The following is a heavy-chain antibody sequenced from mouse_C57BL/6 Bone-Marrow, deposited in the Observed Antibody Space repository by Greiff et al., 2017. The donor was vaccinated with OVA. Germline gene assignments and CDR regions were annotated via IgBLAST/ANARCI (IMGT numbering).Heavy chain of an antibody. CDR3: AREDYGSSLFAY. J-gene: IGHJ3*01. V-gene: IGHV1-81*01. Sequence: QVQLQQSGAELARPGASVKLSCKASGYTFTSYGISWVKQRTGQSLEWIGEIYPRSGNTYYNEKFKGKATLTADKSSSTAYMELRSLTSEDSAVYFCAREDYGSSLFAYWGQGTLVTVSA. D-gene: IGHD1-1*01. CDR2: IYPRSGNT. CDR1: GYTFTSYG.